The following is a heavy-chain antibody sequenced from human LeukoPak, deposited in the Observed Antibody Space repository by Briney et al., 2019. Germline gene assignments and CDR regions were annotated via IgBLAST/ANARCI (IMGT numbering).Heavy chain of an antibody. CDR2: IIPIFGTA. V-gene: IGHV1-69*06. D-gene: IGHD3-10*01. J-gene: IGHJ4*02. Sequence: GASVKVSCKASGGTFSSYAISWVRQAPGQGLEWMGGIIPIFGTANYAQKFQGGVTITADKSTSTAYMELSSLRSEDTAVYYCARDLYGSGRQTVLAYWGQGTLVTVSS. CDR1: GGTFSSYA. CDR3: ARDLYGSGRQTVLAY.